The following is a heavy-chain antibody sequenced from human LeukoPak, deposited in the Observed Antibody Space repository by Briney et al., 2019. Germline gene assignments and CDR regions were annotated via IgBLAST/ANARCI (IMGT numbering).Heavy chain of an antibody. V-gene: IGHV6-1*01. CDR1: GDSVFSNSDA. CDR2: TYYRSKWYN. J-gene: IGHJ4*02. CDR3: ARDGTVWFDFDY. Sequence: SQTLSLTCAISGDSVFSNSDAWNWIRQSPSRGLEGLGSTYYRSKWYNEYAVSVKSRITINPDTSKNQFSLQLNSVTPDDTAVYYCARDGTVWFDFDYWGQGTLVTVSS. D-gene: IGHD3-10*01.